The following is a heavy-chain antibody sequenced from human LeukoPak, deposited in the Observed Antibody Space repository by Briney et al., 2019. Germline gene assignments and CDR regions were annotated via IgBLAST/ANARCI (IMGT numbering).Heavy chain of an antibody. CDR3: ARGRYGDYGYDY. Sequence: SSVKVSCKASGYTFTSYDINWVRQATGQGLEWMGWMNHNSANTDYAHNFQDRVTMTRNTSINTAYMELSSLKSEDTAVYYCARGRYGDYGYDYWGQGTLVTVSS. J-gene: IGHJ4*02. V-gene: IGHV1-8*01. CDR1: GYTFTSYD. CDR2: MNHNSANT. D-gene: IGHD4-17*01.